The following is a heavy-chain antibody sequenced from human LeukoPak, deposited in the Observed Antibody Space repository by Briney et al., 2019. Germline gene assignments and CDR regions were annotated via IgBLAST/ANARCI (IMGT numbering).Heavy chain of an antibody. J-gene: IGHJ4*02. CDR3: ARGGGYRVVVV. V-gene: IGHV1-69*04. D-gene: IGHD3-22*01. CDR1: GGTFSSYA. CDR2: IIPILGIA. Sequence: SVKVSCKASGGTFSSYAISWVRQAPGQGLEWMGRIIPILGIANYAQKFQGRVTITADKSTSTAHMELSSLRSEDTAVYYCARGGGYRVVVVWGQGTLVTVSS.